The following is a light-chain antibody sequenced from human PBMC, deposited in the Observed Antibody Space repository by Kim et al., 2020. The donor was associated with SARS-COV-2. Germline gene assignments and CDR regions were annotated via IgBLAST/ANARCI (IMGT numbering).Light chain of an antibody. J-gene: IGLJ3*02. V-gene: IGLV4-69*01. CDR3: QTWGPGIRV. Sequence: SVSLPCTMGSRRRSYDVEWTQQRAETGPRYLMKVNSDGRHNKGDGIPDRFSGSASGAERYLTISSLQSEDEADYYCQTWGPGIRVFGGGTQLTVL. CDR2: VNSDGRH. CDR1: SRRRSYD.